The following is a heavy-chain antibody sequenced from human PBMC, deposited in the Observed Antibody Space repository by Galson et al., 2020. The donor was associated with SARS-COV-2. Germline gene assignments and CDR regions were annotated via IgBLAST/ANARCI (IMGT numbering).Heavy chain of an antibody. CDR1: GFSFSNHA. Sequence: GESLKISCAASGFSFSNHAMSWVRQAPGKGLVWVSAISGDGGNSFYADSVKGRFTISRDNSKKTLYLQMNSLRAEDTAIYYCAKRSDGGANSSPDYWGQGTRVTVSS. CDR3: AKRSDGGANSSPDY. D-gene: IGHD1-1*01. V-gene: IGHV3-23*01. J-gene: IGHJ4*02. CDR2: ISGDGGNS.